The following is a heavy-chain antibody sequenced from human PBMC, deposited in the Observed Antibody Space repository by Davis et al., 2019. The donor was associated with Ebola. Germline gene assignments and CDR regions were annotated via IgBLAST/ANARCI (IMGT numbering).Heavy chain of an antibody. D-gene: IGHD1-26*01. CDR3: AKGSPPSGIVGATPDY. Sequence: GESLKISCAASGFTFSSYAMSWVRQAPGKGLEWVSAISGSGGSTYYADSVKGRFTISRDNSKNTLYLQMNSLRAEDTAVYYCAKGSPPSGIVGATPDYWGQGTLVTVSS. J-gene: IGHJ4*02. V-gene: IGHV3-23*01. CDR1: GFTFSSYA. CDR2: ISGSGGST.